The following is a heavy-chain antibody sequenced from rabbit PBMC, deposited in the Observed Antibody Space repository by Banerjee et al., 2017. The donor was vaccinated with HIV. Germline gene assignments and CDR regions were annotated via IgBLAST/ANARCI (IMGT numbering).Heavy chain of an antibody. V-gene: IGHV1S45*01. CDR1: GLAFSSSYW. CDR2: IFISTSTST. CDR3: ARAGYGGYGYVGGIGL. Sequence: QEQLVQSGGGLVQPEGSLTLTCNASGLAFSSSYWICWVRQAPGKGLEWIGCIFISTSTSTYYATWAKGRFTVSKTSSTTVTLQMTSLTAADTATYFCARAGYGGYGYVGGIGLWGPGTLVTVS. D-gene: IGHD6-1*01. J-gene: IGHJ4*01.